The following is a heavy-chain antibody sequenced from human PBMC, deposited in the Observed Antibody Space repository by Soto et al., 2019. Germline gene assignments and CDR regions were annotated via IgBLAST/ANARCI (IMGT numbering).Heavy chain of an antibody. CDR2: IYFNGGA. D-gene: IGHD1-26*01. CDR1: GGSVNYGNYY. V-gene: IGHV4-61*01. CDR3: AREYGSYLLGFDP. J-gene: IGHJ5*02. Sequence: SETLSLTCSVSGGSVNYGNYYWTWIRQPPGKGLEWIGNIYFNGGATYSPSLKSRVTISVDTSKNQFSLKLSSATAADTAVYYCAREYGSYLLGFDPWGQGTLVTVSS.